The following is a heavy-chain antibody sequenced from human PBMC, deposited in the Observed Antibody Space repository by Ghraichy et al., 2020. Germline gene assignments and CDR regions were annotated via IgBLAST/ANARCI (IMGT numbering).Heavy chain of an antibody. J-gene: IGHJ4*02. CDR3: ARLYDWNYFERYYFDY. V-gene: IGHV3-23*01. Sequence: GESLNISCAASGFTFSSYAMNWVRQAPGKGLEWVSTISGSGGSTYYADSVKGRFTISRDISKTTLHLQMDSLRAEDTAIYYCARLYDWNYFERYYFDYWGQGTLVAVSS. CDR1: GFTFSSYA. D-gene: IGHD1-7*01. CDR2: ISGSGGST.